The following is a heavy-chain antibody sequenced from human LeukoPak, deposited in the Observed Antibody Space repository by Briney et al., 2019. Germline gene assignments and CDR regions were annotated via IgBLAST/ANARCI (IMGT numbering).Heavy chain of an antibody. D-gene: IGHD3-22*01. J-gene: IGHJ4*02. CDR1: GFTFSSYW. CDR3: ARGGYYDTSVYRPLDY. Sequence: GGSLRLSCAASGFTFSSYWMSWVRQAPGKGLEWVANIKQDGSEKYYVDSVKRRFTISRDNDKNSLYLQVNSLRAEDTAVYYCARGGYYDTSVYRPLDYWGQGTLVTISS. V-gene: IGHV3-7*01. CDR2: IKQDGSEK.